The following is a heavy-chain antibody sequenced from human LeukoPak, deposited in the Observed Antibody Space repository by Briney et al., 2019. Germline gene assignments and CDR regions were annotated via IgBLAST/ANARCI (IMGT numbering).Heavy chain of an antibody. CDR1: GGSISSSNW. CDR2: IYHSGST. Sequence: SETLSLTCAVSGGSISSSNWWSWVRQPPGKGLEWIGEIYHSGSTNYNPSLKSRVTISVDKSKNQFSLKLSSVTAADTAVYYCARVPGGWAATATGGDWGQGTLVTVSS. D-gene: IGHD2-8*02. V-gene: IGHV4-4*02. CDR3: ARVPGGWAATATGGD. J-gene: IGHJ4*02.